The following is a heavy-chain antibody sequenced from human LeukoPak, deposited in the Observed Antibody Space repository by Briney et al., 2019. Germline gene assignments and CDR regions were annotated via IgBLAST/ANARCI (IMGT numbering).Heavy chain of an antibody. V-gene: IGHV1-3*01. J-gene: IGHJ4*02. CDR1: GHTFTSYA. CDR2: INAGNGNT. Sequence: VASVKVSCKASGHTFTSYAMHWVRQAPGQRLEWMGWINAGNGNTKYSQKFQGRVTITRDTSASTAYMELSSLRSEDTAVYYCARAYCGGDCYSLGLWGQGTLVTVSS. CDR3: ARAYCGGDCYSLGL. D-gene: IGHD2-21*02.